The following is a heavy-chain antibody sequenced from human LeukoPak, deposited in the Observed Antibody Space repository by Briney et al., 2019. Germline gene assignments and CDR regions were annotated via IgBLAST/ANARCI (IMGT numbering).Heavy chain of an antibody. V-gene: IGHV1-18*01. CDR1: GYTFTSYG. J-gene: IGHJ3*02. CDR3: ARTDYDILTGLDAFDI. CDR2: ISAYNGNT. D-gene: IGHD3-9*01. Sequence: GATVKVSCKASGYTFTSYGISWVRQAPGQGLEWMGWISAYNGNTNYAQKLQGRVTMTTDTSTSTAYMELRSLRSDDTAVYYCARTDYDILTGLDAFDIWGQGTMVTVSS.